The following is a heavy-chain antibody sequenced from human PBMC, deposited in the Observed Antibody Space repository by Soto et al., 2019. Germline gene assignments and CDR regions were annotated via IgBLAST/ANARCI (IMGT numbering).Heavy chain of an antibody. CDR2: ISNSGVTT. Sequence: EVQLLESGGRLVQPGGSLRLSCAASGFNFSIFAITWVRQAPGKGLEWVSAISNSGVTTYYADSVKGRFTISRDNSKNTLYLQMSSLRAEDTAVYYCAKGRLGGSYYDFFQHWGQGTLVSVSP. V-gene: IGHV3-23*01. CDR1: GFNFSIFA. D-gene: IGHD1-26*01. CDR3: AKGRLGGSYYDFFQH. J-gene: IGHJ1*01.